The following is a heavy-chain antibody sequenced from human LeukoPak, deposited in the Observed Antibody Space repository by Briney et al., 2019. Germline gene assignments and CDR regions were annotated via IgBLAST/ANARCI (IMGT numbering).Heavy chain of an antibody. J-gene: IGHJ6*04. Sequence: PGTSVRLSCSALGFTYSSYELNWVRQAQGQGVEGVSYISSSGSTIYYADSVKGRFTISRDNAKNSLYLQMNSLRAEDTAVYYCAELGITMIGGVWGKGTTVTISS. CDR3: AELGITMIGGV. CDR1: GFTYSSYE. CDR2: ISSSGSTI. V-gene: IGHV3-48*03. D-gene: IGHD3-10*02.